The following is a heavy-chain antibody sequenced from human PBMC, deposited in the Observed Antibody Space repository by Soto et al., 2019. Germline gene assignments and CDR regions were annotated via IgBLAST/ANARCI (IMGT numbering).Heavy chain of an antibody. Sequence: QVQLQESGPGLVKPSETLSLTCTVSGGSISTYYWNWIRQPPGKGLEWIGYISYSGSANYNPSLNSRVTISVDTSKNQFSLKLSSVTAADTAVYYCARNHRYYGMDVWGQGTTVNVSS. V-gene: IGHV4-59*12. CDR2: ISYSGSA. CDR1: GGSISTYY. CDR3: ARNHRYYGMDV. J-gene: IGHJ6*02.